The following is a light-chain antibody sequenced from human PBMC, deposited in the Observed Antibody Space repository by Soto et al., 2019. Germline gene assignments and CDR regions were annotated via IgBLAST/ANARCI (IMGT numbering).Light chain of an antibody. V-gene: IGLV7-46*01. CDR3: LLSYSGTNWV. CDR1: TGAVTSGNY. Sequence: QTVVTQEPSLTVSPGGTVTLTCGSSTGAVTSGNYPYWFQKKPGQAPRTLIYDTTNKQSWTPARFSGSLLRGKAALTLAGAQTDDEADYYCLLSYSGTNWVFGGGTKVTVL. CDR2: DTT. J-gene: IGLJ3*02.